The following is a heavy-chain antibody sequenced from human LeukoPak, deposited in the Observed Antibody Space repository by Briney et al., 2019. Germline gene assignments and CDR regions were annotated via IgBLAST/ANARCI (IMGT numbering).Heavy chain of an antibody. CDR2: MYSDGRSL. CDR1: GFNFTGYW. CDR3: ARGRGLGELAVASFDS. Sequence: GGSLRLSCAGSGFNFTGYWMHWVRQAPGKGLVWISRMYSDGRSLTYADSVKGRFTISRDNAKNMLYLQMNSLRAEDTAVYYCARGRGLGELAVASFDSWGQGTLVTVSS. J-gene: IGHJ4*02. D-gene: IGHD1-7*01. V-gene: IGHV3-74*03.